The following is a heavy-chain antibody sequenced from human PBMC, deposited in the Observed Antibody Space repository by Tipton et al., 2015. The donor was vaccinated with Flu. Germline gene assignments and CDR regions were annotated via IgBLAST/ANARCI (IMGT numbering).Heavy chain of an antibody. CDR2: IYSGGST. CDR1: GFTVSTNH. V-gene: IGHV3-66*04. Sequence: SLRLSCAASGFTVSTNHMSWVRQAPGKGREWVSLIYSGGSTYYADPVKGRFTISRDNSKNTLYLQMSSLSAEDTAVYYCAKHCSGGVCYNSYGMDVWGQGTTVTVSS. J-gene: IGHJ6*02. D-gene: IGHD2-8*02. CDR3: AKHCSGGVCYNSYGMDV.